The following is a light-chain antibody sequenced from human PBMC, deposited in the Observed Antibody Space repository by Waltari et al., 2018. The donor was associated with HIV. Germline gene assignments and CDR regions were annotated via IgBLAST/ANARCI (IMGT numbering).Light chain of an antibody. V-gene: IGKV2-28*01. CDR1: QSLLHRNGYNY. Sequence: DIVMTQSPLSLPVTPGEPASISCRSSQSLLHRNGYNYLDWYLQKPGQPPQLLIYLGSHRAPGVPDRFSGSVSGTDFTLKISRVEAADVGVYYCMQALQTVSTFGHGTKLEIK. CDR3: MQALQTVST. CDR2: LGS. J-gene: IGKJ2*01.